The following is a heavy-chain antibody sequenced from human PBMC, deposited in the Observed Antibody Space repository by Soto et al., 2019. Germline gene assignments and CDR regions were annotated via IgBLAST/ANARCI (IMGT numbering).Heavy chain of an antibody. J-gene: IGHJ6*02. CDR2: INHSGST. Sequence: PSETLSRTCAVYGGSFSGYYCTCIRQPPCEWLEWIWEINHSGSTNYNPSLKSRVTISVDTSKNQFSLKLSSVTAADTAVYYCARFRTGTGSRPGAKSGMDVWGQGTTVTVSS. D-gene: IGHD1-1*01. CDR3: ARFRTGTGSRPGAKSGMDV. V-gene: IGHV4-34*01. CDR1: GGSFSGYY.